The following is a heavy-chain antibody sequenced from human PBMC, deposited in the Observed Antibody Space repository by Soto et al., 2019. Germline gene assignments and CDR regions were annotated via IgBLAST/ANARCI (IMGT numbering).Heavy chain of an antibody. CDR1: GGSICSGGYS. V-gene: IGHV4-30-2*01. J-gene: IGHJ4*02. Sequence: SETLSLTCAVSGGSICSGGYSWSWIRQPPGKGLDWIGYIYHSGSTYYNPSLKSRVTISVDRSKNQFSLKLSSVTAADTAVYYCVRVPDYWGQGTLVTVSS. CDR2: IYHSGST. CDR3: VRVPDY.